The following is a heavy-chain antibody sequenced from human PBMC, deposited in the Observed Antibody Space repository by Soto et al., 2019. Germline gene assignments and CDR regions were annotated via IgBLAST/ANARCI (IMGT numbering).Heavy chain of an antibody. D-gene: IGHD5-18*01. CDR1: GASITSNGYY. CDR3: ARHYGYNYGHVDY. V-gene: IGHV4-39*01. J-gene: IGHJ4*02. CDR2: IYYSGSA. Sequence: SETLSLTCTVSGASITSNGYYWGWIRQPPGKGLEWIGSIYYSGSAYYNPSLKSRVTISVDTSKSQFSLRLSSVTAADTAVYYCARHYGYNYGHVDYWGQGTLVTVS.